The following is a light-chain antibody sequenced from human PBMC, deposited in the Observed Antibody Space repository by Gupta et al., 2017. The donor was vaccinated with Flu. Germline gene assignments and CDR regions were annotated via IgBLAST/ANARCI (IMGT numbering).Light chain of an antibody. J-gene: IGLJ1*01. Sequence: QSALPPPASLSGSPGQSITISCTGTSSDVGGSNYVSWYQQHPGKAPKLMIYDVSNRPSGVSSRFSGSKSGNTASLTISGLEAEDETDYYCSSYTSSNTFYVFGTGTKVTVL. V-gene: IGLV2-14*01. CDR3: SSYTSSNTFYV. CDR2: DVS. CDR1: SSDVGGSNY.